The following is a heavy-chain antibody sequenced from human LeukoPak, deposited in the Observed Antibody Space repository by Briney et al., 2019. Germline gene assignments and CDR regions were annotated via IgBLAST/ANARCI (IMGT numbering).Heavy chain of an antibody. CDR3: GDFSRDPHH. J-gene: IGHJ4*01. D-gene: IGHD3-3*01. V-gene: IGHV3-15*07. CDR1: GLYFSNAW. CDR2: IKSKLNGETT. Sequence: KPGGSLRLSCTASGLYFSNAWMNWVRQAPGKGLEWVGRIKSKLNGETTEFGAPVEGRFSISRDDSKNTVYLKMNNLKTEDTGIYYCGDFSRDPHHWHQGTPVIVA.